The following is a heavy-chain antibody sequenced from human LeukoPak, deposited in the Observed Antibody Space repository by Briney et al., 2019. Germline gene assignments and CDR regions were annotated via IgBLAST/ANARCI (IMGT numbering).Heavy chain of an antibody. D-gene: IGHD2/OR15-2a*01. CDR3: ARHPFPTPFDY. CDR1: GGSTSGFY. V-gene: IGHV4-59*08. CDR2: IYYSGDG. Sequence: PSETLSLTCSVSGGSTSGFYWSWIRQPPGKGLEWIGYIYYSGDGNSNPSLKSRVTMSLDTSKNQFSLRLSSVTAADTAVYYCARHPFPTPFDYWGRGTLVTVSS. J-gene: IGHJ4*02.